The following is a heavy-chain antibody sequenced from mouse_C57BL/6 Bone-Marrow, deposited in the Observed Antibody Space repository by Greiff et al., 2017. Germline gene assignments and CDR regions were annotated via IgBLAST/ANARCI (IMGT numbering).Heavy chain of an antibody. V-gene: IGHV1-18*01. CDR2: INPNNGGT. CDR3: ARSRLRPPWYFEV. Sequence: VQLQQSGPELVKPGASVTIPCKASGYTFTDYNMDWVKQSHGKSLEWMGDINPNNGGTIYNQKFKGKATLTVDKSSSTAYMELRSLTSEDTAVYYCARSRLRPPWYFEVWGTGTTVTVSS. D-gene: IGHD2-4*01. J-gene: IGHJ1*03. CDR1: GYTFTDYN.